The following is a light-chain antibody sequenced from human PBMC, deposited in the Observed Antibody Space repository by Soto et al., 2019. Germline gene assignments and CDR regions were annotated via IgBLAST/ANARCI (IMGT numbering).Light chain of an antibody. J-gene: IGLJ1*01. Sequence: QSVLTQPASVSGSPGQSITISCTGTSRDVGAYIYVSWYQHHPGKAPKVMIYEVTNRPSGVSDRFSGSKSGNTASLTISGLQAEDEADYYCCSYTSSRTYVFGTGTKVTVL. CDR1: SRDVGAYIY. V-gene: IGLV2-14*01. CDR3: CSYTSSRTYV. CDR2: EVT.